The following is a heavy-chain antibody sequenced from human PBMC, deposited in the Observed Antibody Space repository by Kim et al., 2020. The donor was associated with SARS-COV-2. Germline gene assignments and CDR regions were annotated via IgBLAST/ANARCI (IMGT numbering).Heavy chain of an antibody. V-gene: IGHV3-13*01. J-gene: IGHJ3*02. Sequence: GSVKGRFTISRENAKNSLYLQMNSLRAEDTAMYYCARGYSSSWYWAFDIWGQGTLVTVSS. D-gene: IGHD6-13*01. CDR3: ARGYSSSWYWAFDI.